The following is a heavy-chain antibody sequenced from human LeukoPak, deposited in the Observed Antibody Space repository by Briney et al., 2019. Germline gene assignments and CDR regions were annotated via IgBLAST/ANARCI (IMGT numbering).Heavy chain of an antibody. D-gene: IGHD3-22*01. CDR1: GFTFSDYN. J-gene: IGHJ4*02. Sequence: GGSLRLSCAASGFTFSDYNMRWIRQAPGKGLEWVSYISSSSSTIYYADSVKGRFTISRDNAKNSLYLQMNSLRAEDTAVYYCAREGDDYYDSSGYYDYWGQGTLVTVSS. V-gene: IGHV3-11*04. CDR2: ISSSSSTI. CDR3: AREGDDYYDSSGYYDY.